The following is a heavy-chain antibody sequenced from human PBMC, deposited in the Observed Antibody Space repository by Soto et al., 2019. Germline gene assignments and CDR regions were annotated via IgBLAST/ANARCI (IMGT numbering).Heavy chain of an antibody. CDR3: ARAVHDYGDYVDYFDY. V-gene: IGHV4-4*02. CDR1: GGSISSSNW. Sequence: QVQLQESGPGLVKPSGTPSLTCGVSGGSISSSNWWSWVRQPPGKGLEWIGEIYHSGSTNYNPSLKSRVTISVDKSKNQFSLKLSSVTAADTAVYYCARAVHDYGDYVDYFDYWGQGTLVTVSS. CDR2: IYHSGST. J-gene: IGHJ4*02. D-gene: IGHD4-17*01.